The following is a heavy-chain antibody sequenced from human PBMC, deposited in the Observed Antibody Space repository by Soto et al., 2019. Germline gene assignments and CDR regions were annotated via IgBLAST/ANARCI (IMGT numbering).Heavy chain of an antibody. CDR1: GFTFSSYG. V-gene: IGHV3-33*01. CDR2: IWYDGSNK. D-gene: IGHD3-3*01. J-gene: IGHJ6*02. Sequence: PGGSLRLSCAASGFTFSSYGMHWVRQAPGKGLEWVAVIWYDGSNKYYADSVKGRFTISRDNSKNTLYLQMNSLRAEDTAVYYCARDPTRGYWSGYYPLNYYGMDVWGQGTTVTVSS. CDR3: ARDPTRGYWSGYYPLNYYGMDV.